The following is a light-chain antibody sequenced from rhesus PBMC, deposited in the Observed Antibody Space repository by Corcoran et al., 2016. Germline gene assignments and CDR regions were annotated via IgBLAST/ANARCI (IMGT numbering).Light chain of an antibody. CDR2: PAS. V-gene: IGKV1S12*01. Sequence: DIQMTQSPSALSASVGDRVTISCRASQNIYSNLAWYQQKPGKALKLLIYPASRLKTGIPSRFSGSGAGTDFTLTISSLQPEDSEAYYCQHYYDNPFTFGPWTKLDIK. CDR1: QNIYSN. CDR3: QHYYDNPFT. J-gene: IGKJ3*01.